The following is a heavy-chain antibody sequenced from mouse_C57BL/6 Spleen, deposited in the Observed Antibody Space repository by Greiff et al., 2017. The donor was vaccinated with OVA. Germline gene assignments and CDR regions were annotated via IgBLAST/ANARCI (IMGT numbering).Heavy chain of an antibody. CDR1: GFSLSTSGMG. J-gene: IGHJ4*01. D-gene: IGHD2-2*01. V-gene: IGHV8-12*01. CDR2: IYWDDDK. CDR3: ARRFMVTTAMDY. Sequence: QVTLKVCGPGILQSSQTLSLTCSFSGFSLSTSGMGVSWIRQPSGKGLEWLAHIYWDDDKRYNPSLKSRLTISKDTSRNLVFLKITSVDTADTATYYCARRFMVTTAMDYWGQGTSVTVSS.